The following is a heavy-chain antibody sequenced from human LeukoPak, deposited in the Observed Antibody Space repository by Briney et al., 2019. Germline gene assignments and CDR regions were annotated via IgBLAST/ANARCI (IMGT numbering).Heavy chain of an antibody. Sequence: GSSVKVSCKASGGTFSSYAISWVRQAPGQGLEWMGWISAYNGNTNYAKNFQGRVTVTTDTSTTTAYMELRSLRFDDTAVYYCARQFYYDTSGSYYFDHWGQGTLVTVSS. CDR3: ARQFYYDTSGSYYFDH. V-gene: IGHV1-18*01. CDR2: ISAYNGNT. CDR1: GGTFSSYA. D-gene: IGHD3-22*01. J-gene: IGHJ4*02.